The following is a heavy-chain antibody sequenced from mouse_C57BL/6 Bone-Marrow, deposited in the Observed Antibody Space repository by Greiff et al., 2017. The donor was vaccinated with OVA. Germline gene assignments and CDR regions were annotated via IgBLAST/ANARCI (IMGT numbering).Heavy chain of an antibody. V-gene: IGHV5-12*01. CDR3: ARHPRDFYAMDY. CDR1: GFTFSDYY. J-gene: IGHJ4*01. Sequence: EVKVEESGGGLVQPGGSLKLSCAASGFTFSDYYMYWVRQTPEKRLEWVAYISNGGGSTYYPDTVKGRFTISRDNAKNTLYLQMSRLKSEDTAMYYCARHPRDFYAMDYWGQGTSVTVSS. CDR2: ISNGGGST.